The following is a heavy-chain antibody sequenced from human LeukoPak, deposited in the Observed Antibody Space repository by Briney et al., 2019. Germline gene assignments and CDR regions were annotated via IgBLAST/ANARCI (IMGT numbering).Heavy chain of an antibody. V-gene: IGHV1-2*02. CDR3: ARDRHYYGSGTPKSVFDP. CDR1: GYTFTGYY. Sequence: ASVKVSCKASGYTFTGYYMHWVRQAPGQGLEWMGWINPNSGGTNYAQKFQGRVTMTRDTSISTAYMELSRLRSEDTAVYYCARDRHYYGSGTPKSVFDPWGQGTLVTVSS. J-gene: IGHJ5*02. CDR2: INPNSGGT. D-gene: IGHD3-10*01.